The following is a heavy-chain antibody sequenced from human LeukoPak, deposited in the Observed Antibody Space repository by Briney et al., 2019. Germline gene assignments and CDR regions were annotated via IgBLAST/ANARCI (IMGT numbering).Heavy chain of an antibody. CDR3: ARSVTTMVRGVIIGIDP. D-gene: IGHD3-10*01. CDR2: IYYSGNT. J-gene: IGHJ5*02. CDR1: GGSISSTRHY. V-gene: IGHV4-39*07. Sequence: PSETLSLTCTVSGGSISSTRHYWGWIRQPPGKGLEWIGSIYYSGNTYYNASLKSQVSISIDTSKNQFSLKLSSVTAADTAVYYCARSVTTMVRGVIIGIDPWGQGTLVTVSS.